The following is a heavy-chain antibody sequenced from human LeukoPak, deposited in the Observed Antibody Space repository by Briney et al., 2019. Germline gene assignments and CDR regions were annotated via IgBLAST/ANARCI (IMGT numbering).Heavy chain of an antibody. J-gene: IGHJ4*02. D-gene: IGHD3-16*02. V-gene: IGHV3-7*01. CDR1: GHTFSSYC. CDR3: ARVKEDFDWGSYHLDH. CDR2: IKQDGSEK. Sequence: GGSLRLSCAASGHTFSSYCMIWVRQAPGKGLECLANIKQDGSEKFHADSVKGRFTISRDNAKNSLFLQMNSLRAGDTAVYYCARVKEDFDWGSYHLDHWGQGILVTVSS.